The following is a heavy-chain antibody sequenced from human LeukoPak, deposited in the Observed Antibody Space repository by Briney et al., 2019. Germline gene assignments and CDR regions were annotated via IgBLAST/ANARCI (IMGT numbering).Heavy chain of an antibody. CDR1: GGSISSYY. Sequence: SETLSLTCTVSGGSISSYYWSWIRQPPGKGLEWIGYIYYSGSTNYNPSLKSRVTISVDTSKNQFSLKLSSVTAADTAVYHCARVVVIADAFDIWGQGTMVTVSS. D-gene: IGHD3-10*01. J-gene: IGHJ3*02. CDR3: ARVVVIADAFDI. CDR2: IYYSGST. V-gene: IGHV4-59*01.